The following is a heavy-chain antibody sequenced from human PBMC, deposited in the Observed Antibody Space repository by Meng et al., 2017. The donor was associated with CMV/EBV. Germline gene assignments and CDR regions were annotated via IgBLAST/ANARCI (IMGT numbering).Heavy chain of an antibody. CDR3: ARDWSYGSGSDLVY. CDR1: GFTFSSYA. CDR2: ISYDGSNK. J-gene: IGHJ4*02. D-gene: IGHD3-10*01. Sequence: ASGFTFSSYAMHWVRQAPGKGLEWVAVISYDGSNKYYADSVKGRFTISRDNSKNTLYLQMNSLRAEDTAVYYCARDWSYGSGSDLVYWGQGTLVTVSS. V-gene: IGHV3-30*04.